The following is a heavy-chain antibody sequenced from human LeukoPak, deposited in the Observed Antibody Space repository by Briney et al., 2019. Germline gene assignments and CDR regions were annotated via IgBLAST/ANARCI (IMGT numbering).Heavy chain of an antibody. D-gene: IGHD5-12*01. CDR1: GFTFSSYS. V-gene: IGHV3-21*01. CDR3: ARASGDGYNSNY. CDR2: ISSSSSYI. J-gene: IGHJ4*02. Sequence: GGSLRLSCAASGFTFSSYSMNWVRQAPGKGLEWVSSISSSSSYIYYADSVKGRFTISRDNAKNSLYLQMNSLRAEDTAVYYCARASGDGYNSNYWGQGTLVTVSS.